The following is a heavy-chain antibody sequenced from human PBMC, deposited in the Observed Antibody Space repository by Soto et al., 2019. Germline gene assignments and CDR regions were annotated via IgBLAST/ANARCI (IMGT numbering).Heavy chain of an antibody. V-gene: IGHV3-23*01. CDR2: ISGSGGST. J-gene: IGHJ4*02. Sequence: PGGSLRLSFAASGFTLSTFSMHWVRQSPGKGLEWVSAISGSGGSTYYADSVKGRFTISRDNSKNTLYLQMNSLRAEDTAVYYCAKGDTMIVVVIYDYWGQGTLVTVSS. CDR1: GFTLSTFS. CDR3: AKGDTMIVVVIYDY. D-gene: IGHD3-22*01.